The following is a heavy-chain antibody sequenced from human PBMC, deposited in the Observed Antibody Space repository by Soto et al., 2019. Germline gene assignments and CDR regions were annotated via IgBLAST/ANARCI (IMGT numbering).Heavy chain of an antibody. D-gene: IGHD2-15*01. CDR3: ASIAATPSVYYFDY. CDR2: IYYSGST. Sequence: SETLSLTCTVSGGSISSGGYYWSWIRQHPGKGLERIGYIYYSGSTYYNPSLKSRVTISVDTSKNQLSLKLSSVTAADTAVYYCASIAATPSVYYFDYWGQGTLVTVSS. J-gene: IGHJ4*02. CDR1: GGSISSGGYY. V-gene: IGHV4-31*03.